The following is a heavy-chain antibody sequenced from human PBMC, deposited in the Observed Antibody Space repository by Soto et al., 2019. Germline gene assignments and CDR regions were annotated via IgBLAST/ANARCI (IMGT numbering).Heavy chain of an antibody. CDR3: AKYVGKWLVPTTAEYFQH. V-gene: IGHV3-23*01. CDR1: GFTFSSYA. D-gene: IGHD6-19*01. Sequence: GGSLRLSCAASGFTFSSYAMSWVRQAPGKGLEWVSAISGSGGSTYYADSVKGRFTISRDNSKNTLYLQMNSLRAEDTAVYYCAKYVGKWLVPTTAEYFQHWGQGTLVTV. J-gene: IGHJ1*01. CDR2: ISGSGGST.